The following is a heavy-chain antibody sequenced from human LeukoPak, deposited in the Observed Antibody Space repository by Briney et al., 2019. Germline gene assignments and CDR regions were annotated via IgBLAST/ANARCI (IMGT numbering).Heavy chain of an antibody. Sequence: GGSLRLSCAASGFTFSSYSMNWVRQAPGKGLEWVSSISSSSSYIYYADSVKGRFTISRDNAKNSLYLQMNSLRDEDTAVYYCAREGYYYDSSGPDYWGQGTLVTVSS. CDR3: AREGYYYDSSGPDY. J-gene: IGHJ4*02. CDR2: ISSSSSYI. D-gene: IGHD3-22*01. V-gene: IGHV3-21*01. CDR1: GFTFSSYS.